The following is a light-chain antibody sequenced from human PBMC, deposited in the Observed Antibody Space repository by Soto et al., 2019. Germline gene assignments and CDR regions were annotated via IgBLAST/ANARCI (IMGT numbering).Light chain of an antibody. J-gene: IGKJ4*01. CDR2: DAS. CDR1: QSVSSY. V-gene: IGKV3-11*01. Sequence: EIVLTQSPATLSLSPGERATLSCRASQSVSSYLAWYQQKPGQAPRLLIYDASNMATGIPARFSGSGSGTDFTLTISSLEPEDFAVYACQQRSKCPPEALTFGGGTKVEIK. CDR3: QQRSKCPPEALT.